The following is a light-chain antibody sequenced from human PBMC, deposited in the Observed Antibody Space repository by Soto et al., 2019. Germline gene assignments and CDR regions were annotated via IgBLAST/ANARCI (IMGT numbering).Light chain of an antibody. J-gene: IGKJ4*01. Sequence: EIVLTQSPGTLSLSPGERATLSCRASQSVSSSYLAWYQQKPGQAPRLLIYGASSRATGIPDRFSGSGSGTDFTLTISRLEPEDFVVYYCQQYGSSTTFGGGTKV. CDR2: GAS. CDR1: QSVSSSY. CDR3: QQYGSSTT. V-gene: IGKV3-20*01.